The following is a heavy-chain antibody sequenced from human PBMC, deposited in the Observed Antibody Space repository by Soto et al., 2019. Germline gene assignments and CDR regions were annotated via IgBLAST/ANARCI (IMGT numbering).Heavy chain of an antibody. CDR1: GFTVITTY. Sequence: RGSLRLSCAVAGFTVITTYMIWGRQSPWKGLEWVSVIYSHHSTYYADSAKGRFTISRDNSKNTLYLRMNSLTAEDTAVYYCARVPSFDPWGQGTLVNVSS. CDR3: ARVPSFDP. V-gene: IGHV3-53*01. D-gene: IGHD6-6*01. CDR2: IYSHHST. J-gene: IGHJ5*02.